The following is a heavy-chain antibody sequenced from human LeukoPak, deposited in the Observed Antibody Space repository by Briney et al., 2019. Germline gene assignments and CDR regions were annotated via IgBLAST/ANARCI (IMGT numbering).Heavy chain of an antibody. CDR2: ISWNSGSI. D-gene: IGHD2-15*01. V-gene: IGHV3-9*03. Sequence: GRSLRLSCAASGFTFDDYAMHWVRQAPGKGLEGVSGISWNSGSIGYADSVKGRFTISRDNAKNSLYLQMNSLRAEDMALYYCAKRSRWLLFSDFDNWGQGTLVTVSS. CDR3: AKRSRWLLFSDFDN. J-gene: IGHJ4*01. CDR1: GFTFDDYA.